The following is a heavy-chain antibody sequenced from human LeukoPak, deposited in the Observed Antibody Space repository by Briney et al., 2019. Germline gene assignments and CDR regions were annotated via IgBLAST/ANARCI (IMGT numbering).Heavy chain of an antibody. V-gene: IGHV4-59*08. J-gene: IGHJ6*03. CDR1: GASISSSY. Sequence: NPSETLSLTCTVSGASISSSYWSWIRQPPGKGLEWIGYIYYTGSTNYNPSLKSRVTISVDMSKNQFSLQLSSVTAADTAAYYRARLGIYPIQRYNYNYHYMDVWAKGTTVTVSS. CDR3: ARLGIYPIQRYNYNYHYMDV. D-gene: IGHD1-1*01. CDR2: IYYTGST.